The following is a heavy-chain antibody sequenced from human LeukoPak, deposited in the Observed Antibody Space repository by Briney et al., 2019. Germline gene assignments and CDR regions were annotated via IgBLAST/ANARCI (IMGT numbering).Heavy chain of an antibody. CDR1: GFTFSDYY. CDR2: ISSDSSNI. D-gene: IGHD2-2*01. J-gene: IGHJ4*02. CDR3: ANTEYQRLGTDY. V-gene: IGHV3-11*04. Sequence: GSLRLSCAASGFTFSDYYMSWLRQAPGKGLEWVSYISSDSSNIYYADSVKGRFTISRDNAKNSLYLQMNSLRTEDTAVYYCANTEYQRLGTDYWGQGTLVTVPS.